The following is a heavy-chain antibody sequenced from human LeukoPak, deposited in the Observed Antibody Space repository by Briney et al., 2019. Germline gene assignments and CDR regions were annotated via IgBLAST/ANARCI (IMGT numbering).Heavy chain of an antibody. CDR1: GYTFTGYY. CDR2: INPNSGGT. Sequence: ASVKVSCKASGYTFTGYYMHWVRQAPGQGLEWMGRINPNSGGTNYAQKFQGRVTMTRDTSISTAYMELSRLRSDDTAVYYCASHHGADVDIVATYYDYYDSSGYVYWGQGTLVTVSS. J-gene: IGHJ4*02. D-gene: IGHD3-22*01. V-gene: IGHV1-2*06. CDR3: ASHHGADVDIVATYYDYYDSSGYVY.